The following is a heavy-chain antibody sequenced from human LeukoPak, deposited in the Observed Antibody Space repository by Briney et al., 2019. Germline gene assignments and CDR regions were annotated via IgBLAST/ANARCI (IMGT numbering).Heavy chain of an antibody. Sequence: ASVKVSCKASGYTFTGYYMHWVRQAPGQGLEWMGWINPNSGGTNYAQKFQGRVTMTRDTSISTAYMELSRLRSDDTAVYYCASYRADSSGYYPFAEYFQHWGQGTLVTVSS. CDR1: GYTFTGYY. V-gene: IGHV1-2*02. CDR3: ASYRADSSGYYPFAEYFQH. CDR2: INPNSGGT. D-gene: IGHD3-22*01. J-gene: IGHJ1*01.